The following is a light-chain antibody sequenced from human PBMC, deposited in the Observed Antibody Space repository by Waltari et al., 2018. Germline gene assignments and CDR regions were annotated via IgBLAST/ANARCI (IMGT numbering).Light chain of an antibody. CDR3: QQYYSTPS. CDR1: ETVLSTSNNKNY. V-gene: IGKV4-1*01. J-gene: IGKJ5*01. Sequence: DIVMTQSPDSLAVSLGERATINCKSSETVLSTSNNKNYLAWYQQQPGQPPKMRLYWASTRESGVPDRFSGSGSRTDFTLSISSLQAEDVAIYFCQQYYSTPSFGQGTRLEIK. CDR2: WAS.